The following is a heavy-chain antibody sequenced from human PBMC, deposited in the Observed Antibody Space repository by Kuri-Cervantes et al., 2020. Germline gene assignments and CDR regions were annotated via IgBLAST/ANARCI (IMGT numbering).Heavy chain of an antibody. V-gene: IGHV1-18*01. CDR3: ARECGGGLRLLEWLQPVYYYYYGMDV. J-gene: IGHJ6*01. Sequence: ASVKVSCKASGYTFISYDINWVRQATGQGLEWVGWISAYNGNTNYAQKLQGRVTMTTDTSTSTAYMELRSLRSDDTAVYYCARECGGGLRLLEWLQPVYYYYYGMDVWGQGTTVTVSS. CDR1: GYTFISYD. CDR2: ISAYNGNT. D-gene: IGHD3-3*01.